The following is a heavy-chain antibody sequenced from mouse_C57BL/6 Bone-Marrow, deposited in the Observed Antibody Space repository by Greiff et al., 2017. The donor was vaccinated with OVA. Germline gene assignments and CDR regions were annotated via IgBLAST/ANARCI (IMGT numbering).Heavy chain of an antibody. D-gene: IGHD2-3*01. V-gene: IGHV14-4*01. CDR2: IDPENGDT. Sequence: VQLQQSGAELVRPGASVKLSCTASGFNIKDDYMHWVKQRPEPGLEWIGWIDPENGDTEYASKFQGKATITADTSSNTAYLQLSSLTSEDTAVYYCTTSRIYDGYYRFAYWGQGTLVTVSA. CDR1: GFNIKDDY. CDR3: TTSRIYDGYYRFAY. J-gene: IGHJ3*01.